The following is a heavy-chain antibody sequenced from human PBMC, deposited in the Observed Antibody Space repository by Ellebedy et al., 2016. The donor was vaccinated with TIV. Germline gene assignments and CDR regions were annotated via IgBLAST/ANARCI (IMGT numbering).Heavy chain of an antibody. CDR2: ISGSGGST. CDR3: AKDVEVPAAIFGGPFDY. J-gene: IGHJ4*02. Sequence: PGGSLRLSCAASGFTFSSYAMSWVRQAPGKGLEWVSAISGSGGSTYYADSVKGRFTISRDNSKNTLYLQMNSLRAEDTAVYYCAKDVEVPAAIFGGPFDYWGQGTLVTVSS. D-gene: IGHD2-2*02. V-gene: IGHV3-23*01. CDR1: GFTFSSYA.